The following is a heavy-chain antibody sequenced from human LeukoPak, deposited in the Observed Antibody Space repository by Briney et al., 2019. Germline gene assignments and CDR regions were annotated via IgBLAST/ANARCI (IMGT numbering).Heavy chain of an antibody. D-gene: IGHD3-9*01. J-gene: IGHJ6*03. Sequence: GGSLRLSCAASGFTFNSYWMSWVRQAPGRGLEWVANIKQDVNEKYYADSVKGRFTISRDNAKNSLCLQMNSLRAEDTAVYYCARESRGYDILTGKYHRGYYSYYMDVWGKGTPVTVSS. V-gene: IGHV3-7*01. CDR1: GFTFNSYW. CDR3: ARESRGYDILTGKYHRGYYSYYMDV. CDR2: IKQDVNEK.